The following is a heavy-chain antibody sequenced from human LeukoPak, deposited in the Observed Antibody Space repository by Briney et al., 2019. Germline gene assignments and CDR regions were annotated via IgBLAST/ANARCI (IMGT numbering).Heavy chain of an antibody. CDR1: ESTFSSYS. D-gene: IGHD3-22*01. CDR2: ISSSSSTI. CDR3: ASLTTQYYYDSSGYYIDY. V-gene: IGHV3-48*04. Sequence: GGSLRLSCEASESTFSSYSMNWVRQAPGKGLEWVSYISSSSSTIYYADSVKGRFTISRDNAKNSLYLQMNSLRAEDTAVYYCASLTTQYYYDSSGYYIDYWGQGTLVTVSS. J-gene: IGHJ4*02.